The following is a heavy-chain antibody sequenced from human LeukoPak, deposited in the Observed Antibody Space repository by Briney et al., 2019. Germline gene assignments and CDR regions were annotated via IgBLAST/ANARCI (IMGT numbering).Heavy chain of an antibody. CDR2: ISSSSSYI. Sequence: GGSLRLSCAASGFTFSSYSMNWVRQAPGKGLEWVSSISSSSSYIYYADSVKGRFTISRDNSKNTLSLQMNGLRPEDTAVYYCAKSWGYTRPYYNYMDVWGKGTTVTVSS. CDR3: AKSWGYTRPYYNYMDV. D-gene: IGHD3-16*02. J-gene: IGHJ6*03. V-gene: IGHV3-21*04. CDR1: GFTFSSYS.